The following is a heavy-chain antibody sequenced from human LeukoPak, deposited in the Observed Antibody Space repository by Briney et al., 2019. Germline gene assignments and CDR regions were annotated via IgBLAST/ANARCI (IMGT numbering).Heavy chain of an antibody. CDR2: IYYSGST. D-gene: IGHD5-18*01. V-gene: IGHV4-59*01. J-gene: IGHJ6*03. CDR3: ARDRRDTAWAYYYYMDV. CDR1: GGSISSYY. Sequence: PSETLSLTCTVSGGSISSYYWSWIRQPPGKGLEWIGYIYYSGSTNYNPSLKSRVTISVDTSKNQFSLKLSSVTAADTAVYYCARDRRDTAWAYYYYMDVWGKGTTVTVSS.